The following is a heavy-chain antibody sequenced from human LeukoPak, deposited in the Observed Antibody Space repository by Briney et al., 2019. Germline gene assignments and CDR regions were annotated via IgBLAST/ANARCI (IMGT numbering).Heavy chain of an antibody. CDR1: GYTFTSYG. J-gene: IGHJ3*01. CDR3: ARDDQAEDIVLVAALREYGLDF. Sequence: GASVKVSCKASGYTFTSYGISWVRQAPGQGLEWMGWIRAYNGNTNYAQKFQGRVTMTTDTSTSTAYMELRSLRSDDTAVYYCARDDQAEDIVLVAALREYGLDFWGQGTVVIVSS. CDR2: IRAYNGNT. D-gene: IGHD2-15*01. V-gene: IGHV1-18*01.